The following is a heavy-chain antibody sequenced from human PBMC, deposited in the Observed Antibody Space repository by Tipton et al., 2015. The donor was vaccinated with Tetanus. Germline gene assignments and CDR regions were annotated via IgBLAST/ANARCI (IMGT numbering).Heavy chain of an antibody. V-gene: IGHV3-53*01. Sequence: SLRLSCAASGFTFDDYAMHWVRQSPGKGLEWVSVIYSGGSTYYADSVKGRFTISRDNSKNTLYLQMNSLRAEDTAVYYCARDLRFDYSGGYYSYGMDVWGQGTTVTVSS. J-gene: IGHJ6*02. CDR1: GFTFDDYA. CDR2: IYSGGST. CDR3: ARDLRFDYSGGYYSYGMDV. D-gene: IGHD4-11*01.